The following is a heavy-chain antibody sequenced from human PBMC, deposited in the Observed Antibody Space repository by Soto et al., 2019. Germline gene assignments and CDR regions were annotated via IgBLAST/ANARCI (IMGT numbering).Heavy chain of an antibody. CDR3: AKDAGFLEWLLAYFDY. CDR2: ISYDGSNK. D-gene: IGHD3-3*01. Sequence: GESLKISCAASGFTFSSYGMHWVRQAPGKGLEWVAVISYDGSNKYYADSVKGRFTISRDNSKNTLYLQMNSLRAEDTAVYYCAKDAGFLEWLLAYFDYWGQGTLDTVSS. V-gene: IGHV3-30*18. J-gene: IGHJ4*02. CDR1: GFTFSSYG.